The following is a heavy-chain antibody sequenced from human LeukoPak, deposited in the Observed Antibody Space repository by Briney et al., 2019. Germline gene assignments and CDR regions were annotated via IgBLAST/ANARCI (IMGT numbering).Heavy chain of an antibody. CDR2: IKQDGSEK. CDR1: GFTFSSYW. D-gene: IGHD6-6*01. CDR3: ARGSEYTSSTNYYFDY. V-gene: IGHV3-7*01. Sequence: PGGSLRLSCAASGFTFSSYWMSWVRQAPGKGLEWVANIKQDGSEKHYVDSVKGRFTISRDNAKQSLFLHMNSLRGEDTAVYYCARGSEYTSSTNYYFDYWGQGTLVTVSS. J-gene: IGHJ4*02.